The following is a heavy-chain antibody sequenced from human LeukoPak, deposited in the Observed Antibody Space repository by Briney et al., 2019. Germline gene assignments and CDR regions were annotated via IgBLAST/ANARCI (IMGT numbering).Heavy chain of an antibody. V-gene: IGHV3-30*04. CDR3: ARGPLRGKAFDY. Sequence: GGSLRLSCEASGFTFSSYAMHWVRQAPGKGLEWVAVISYDGSNKYYADSVKGRFTISRDNSKNTLYLQMNSLRAEDTAVYYCARGPLRGKAFDYWGQGTLVTVSS. CDR1: GFTFSSYA. J-gene: IGHJ4*02. CDR2: ISYDGSNK. D-gene: IGHD1-26*01.